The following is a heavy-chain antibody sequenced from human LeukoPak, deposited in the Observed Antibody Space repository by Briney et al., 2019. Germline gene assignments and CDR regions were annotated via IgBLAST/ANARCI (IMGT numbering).Heavy chain of an antibody. V-gene: IGHV4-31*03. CDR2: NNDSGTT. CDR1: GGSISSGGYY. CDR3: ARYAIASDAFDI. Sequence: QTLSLTCTVSGGSISSGGYYWSWIRQHPGKGLERIGNNNDSGTTYYNPSLKGRVTISVDTSKNEFSLKLSSVTAADTAVYYWARYAIASDAFDIWGQGTMVTVSS. J-gene: IGHJ3*02. D-gene: IGHD2-8*01.